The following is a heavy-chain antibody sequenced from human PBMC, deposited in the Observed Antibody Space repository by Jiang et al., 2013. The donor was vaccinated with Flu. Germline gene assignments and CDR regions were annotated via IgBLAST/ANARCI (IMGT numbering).Heavy chain of an antibody. J-gene: IGHJ1*01. Sequence: VQLVESGGGVVQPGRSLRLSCAASGFTFSSYGMHWVRQAPGKGLEWVAVISYDGSNKYYADSVKGRFTISRDNSKNTLYLQMNSLRAEDTAVYYCANIPPAAGYFQHWARAPWSPSPQ. CDR3: ANIPPAAGYFQH. CDR2: ISYDGSNK. D-gene: IGHD6-13*01. V-gene: IGHV3-30*18. CDR1: GFTFSSYG.